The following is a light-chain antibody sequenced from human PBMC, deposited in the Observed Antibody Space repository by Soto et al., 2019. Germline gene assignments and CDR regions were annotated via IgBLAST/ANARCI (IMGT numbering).Light chain of an antibody. CDR3: QQYGSSPRT. CDR1: QSVSSN. J-gene: IGKJ1*01. CDR2: GAS. V-gene: IGKV3-20*01. Sequence: EIVLTQSPGTLSLSPGERATLSCRASQSVSSNLAWYQQKPGQAPRLLSYGASSRAPGIPDRFSGSGSGTGFTLTISRLEPEDSAVYYCQQYGSSPRTFGQGTKVDIK.